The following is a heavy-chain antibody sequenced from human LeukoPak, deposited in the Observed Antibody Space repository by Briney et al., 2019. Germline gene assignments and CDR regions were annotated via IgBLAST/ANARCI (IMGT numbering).Heavy chain of an antibody. CDR2: INPNSGGT. J-gene: IGHJ3*02. V-gene: IGHV1-2*02. D-gene: IGHD3-10*01. Sequence: ASVKVSCKASGFTFTGYYMHWVRQAPGQGLEWMGWINPNSGGTNYAQKFQGRVTMTRDTSISTAYMELSRLRSDDTAVYYCAREWGPPMVRGVNGAFDIWGQGTMVTVSS. CDR3: AREWGPPMVRGVNGAFDI. CDR1: GFTFTGYY.